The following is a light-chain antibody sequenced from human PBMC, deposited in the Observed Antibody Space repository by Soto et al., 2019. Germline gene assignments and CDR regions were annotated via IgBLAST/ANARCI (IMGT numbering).Light chain of an antibody. Sequence: DIQMTQSPSSLSTSVGDRVTITCRASQGISNYLAWYQQKPGKVPKLLIYAASTLQSGVPSRFSGSGSGTDFTLTISRLQPDDVATYYCLQYSSHSWTFGQGTKVDIK. CDR1: QGISNY. CDR2: AAS. V-gene: IGKV1-27*01. CDR3: LQYSSHSWT. J-gene: IGKJ1*01.